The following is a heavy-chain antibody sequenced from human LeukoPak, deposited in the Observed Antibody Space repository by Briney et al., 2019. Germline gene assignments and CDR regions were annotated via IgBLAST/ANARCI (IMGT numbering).Heavy chain of an antibody. CDR1: GFTFSNYW. J-gene: IGHJ4*02. V-gene: IGHV3-7*05. D-gene: IGHD1-1*01. CDR3: ARITTRYFDY. Sequence: GGSLRLSCAASGFTFSNYWMTWVRQAPGKGLEWVANIKQDGIEKYYVDSVEGRFTISRDNAKNSLFLQMDSLSAEDTAVYYCARITTRYFDYWGQGTLVTASS. CDR2: IKQDGIEK.